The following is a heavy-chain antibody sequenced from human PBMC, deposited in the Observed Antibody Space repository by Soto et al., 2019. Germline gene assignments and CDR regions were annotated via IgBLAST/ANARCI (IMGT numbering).Heavy chain of an antibody. Sequence: ASVKVSCKASGYTFTGHYIHWVRQAPGQGPEWMGEVGPASGDTRYAQKFQGRVTMTRDTSITTVYMELNNLSPDDTAVYYCGRGRSGQLVVFYWGQGTPVTVSS. CDR3: GRGRSGQLVVFY. D-gene: IGHD3-10*01. CDR1: GYTFTGHY. J-gene: IGHJ4*02. CDR2: VGPASGDT. V-gene: IGHV1-2*02.